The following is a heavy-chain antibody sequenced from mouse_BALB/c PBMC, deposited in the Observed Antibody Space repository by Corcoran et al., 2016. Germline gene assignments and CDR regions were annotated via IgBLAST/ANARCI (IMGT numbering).Heavy chain of an antibody. CDR2: ILPGSGSS. J-gene: IGHJ3*01. V-gene: IGHV1-9*01. CDR1: GYTFSSYW. CDR3: ARGGFGY. Sequence: QVQLQQSGAELMKPGASVKISCKATGYTFSSYWIEWIKQRPGHGLEWIGEILPGSGSSNCNEKFKGKATFTVDTSTNTAYMQLSSLTSEDSAVYYCARGGFGYWGQGTLVTVSA.